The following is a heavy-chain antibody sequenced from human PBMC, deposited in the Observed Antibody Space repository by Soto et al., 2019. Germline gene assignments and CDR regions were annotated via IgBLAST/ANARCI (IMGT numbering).Heavy chain of an antibody. CDR3: ARTLPNYYDSSGSSGEYSFDP. Sequence: ASVKVSCKASGGTFSSYAISWVRQAPGQGLEWMGGIIPIFGTANYAQKFQGRATITADESTSTAYMELSSLRSEDTAVYYCARTLPNYYDSSGSSGEYSFDPWGQGTLVTVSS. V-gene: IGHV1-69*13. CDR1: GGTFSSYA. D-gene: IGHD3-22*01. CDR2: IIPIFGTA. J-gene: IGHJ5*02.